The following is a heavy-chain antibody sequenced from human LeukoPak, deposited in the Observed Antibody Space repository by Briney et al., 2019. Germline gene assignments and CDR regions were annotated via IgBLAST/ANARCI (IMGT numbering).Heavy chain of an antibody. J-gene: IGHJ5*02. Sequence: GRSLRLSCAASGFTFSSYGMHWVRQAPGKGLEWVAVISYDGSNKYYADSVKGRFTISRDNSKNTLYLRMNSLRAEDTAVYYCAKDATDSSGFNWFDPWGQGTLVTVSS. CDR3: AKDATDSSGFNWFDP. D-gene: IGHD3-22*01. CDR1: GFTFSSYG. V-gene: IGHV3-30*18. CDR2: ISYDGSNK.